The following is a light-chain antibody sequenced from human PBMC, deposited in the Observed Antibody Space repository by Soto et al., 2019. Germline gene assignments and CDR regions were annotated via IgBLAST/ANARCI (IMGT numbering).Light chain of an antibody. Sequence: EIALTQSPATLSLSPGERATLSCRASQSVSRYLAWYQQKPGQAPRLLIHDTSTRATGVPATFSGSGSGTDFTLTSSSLEPEDFAIYYCQQRFSWPPTFGGGTNVEIK. J-gene: IGKJ4*01. CDR2: DTS. V-gene: IGKV3-11*01. CDR1: QSVSRY. CDR3: QQRFSWPPT.